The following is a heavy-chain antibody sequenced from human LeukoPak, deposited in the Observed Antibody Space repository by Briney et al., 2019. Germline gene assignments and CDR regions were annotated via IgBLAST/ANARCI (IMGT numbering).Heavy chain of an antibody. CDR1: GGSISSYY. J-gene: IGHJ4*02. CDR3: ARDFLTYCSSTSCTYTLDY. V-gene: IGHV4-4*07. Sequence: SETLSLTCTVSGGSISSYYWSWIRQPAGKGLEWIGRIYTSGSTNYNPSLKSRVTMSVDTSKNQFSLKLSSVTAADTAVYYCARDFLTYCSSTSCTYTLDYWGQGTLVTVSS. D-gene: IGHD2-2*01. CDR2: IYTSGST.